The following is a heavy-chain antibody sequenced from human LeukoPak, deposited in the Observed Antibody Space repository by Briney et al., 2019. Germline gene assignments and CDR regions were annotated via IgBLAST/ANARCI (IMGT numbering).Heavy chain of an antibody. CDR1: GFTFNNYW. CDR3: ARLGVWGSVDY. J-gene: IGHJ4*02. Sequence: QTGGSLRLSCAASGFTFNNYWMSWVRQAPGKGLEWVANIKQDGSEKYYVDSVKGRFTISRDNAKNSLYLQMNSLRAEDTAVYYCARLGVWGSVDYWGQGTLVTVSS. D-gene: IGHD3-16*01. CDR2: IKQDGSEK. V-gene: IGHV3-7*01.